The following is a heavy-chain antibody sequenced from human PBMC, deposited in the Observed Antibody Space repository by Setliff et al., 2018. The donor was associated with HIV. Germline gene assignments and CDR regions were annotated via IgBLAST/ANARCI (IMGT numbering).Heavy chain of an antibody. CDR2: VHSSATS. CDR1: GDSVSGYY. J-gene: IGHJ4*02. V-gene: IGHV4-4*07. CDR3: ARDQKGYSYGYFDS. Sequence: SETLSLTCAVSGDSVSGYYWSWIRQSAGRGLEWIGRVHSSATSNYNPSLKGRVAMSVDTAKNQFSLKLSSVTAADTAVYYCARDQKGYSYGYFDSWGQGTLVTVSS. D-gene: IGHD5-18*01.